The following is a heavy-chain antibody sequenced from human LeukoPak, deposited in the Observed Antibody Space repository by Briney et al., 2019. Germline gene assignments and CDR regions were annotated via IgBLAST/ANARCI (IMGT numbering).Heavy chain of an antibody. Sequence: GGSLRLSCLTSGFTFDDYTMHWVRQVPGKGLEWVSAINWSGGAENYADSVKGRFTISRDNAKDTLYLHLNSLTAEDTAVYYCARGAKWAYYFDYWGQGTLVTVSS. V-gene: IGHV3-9*01. CDR2: INWSGGAE. D-gene: IGHD1-26*01. J-gene: IGHJ4*02. CDR1: GFTFDDYT. CDR3: ARGAKWAYYFDY.